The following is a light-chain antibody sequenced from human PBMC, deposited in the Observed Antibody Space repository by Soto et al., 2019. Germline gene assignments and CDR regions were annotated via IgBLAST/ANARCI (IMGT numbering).Light chain of an antibody. Sequence: QSVLSQPPSVSEAPRQRVTISCSGSSCNIGNNAVNWYQQLPGQAPKIDIYYDNLLTSGVSDRFSGSKSGISASLAISDLQSDDEADYYCASWDDSLNAYVFGPGTKVTVL. J-gene: IGLJ1*01. CDR2: YDN. CDR1: SCNIGNNA. V-gene: IGLV1-36*01. CDR3: ASWDDSLNAYV.